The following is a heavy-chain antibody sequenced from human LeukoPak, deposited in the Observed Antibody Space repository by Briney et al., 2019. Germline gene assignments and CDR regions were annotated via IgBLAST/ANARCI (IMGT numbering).Heavy chain of an antibody. D-gene: IGHD3-3*01. V-gene: IGHV1-46*01. CDR1: GYTFTSYY. Sequence: ASVKVSCKASGYTFTSYYMHWVRQAPGQGLEWMEIINPSGGSTSYAQKFQGRVTITADESTSTAYMELSSLRSEDTAVYYCARSITIFGVVSPQASAYYYYYMDVRGKGTTVTVSS. CDR3: ARSITIFGVVSPQASAYYYYYMDV. J-gene: IGHJ6*03. CDR2: INPSGGST.